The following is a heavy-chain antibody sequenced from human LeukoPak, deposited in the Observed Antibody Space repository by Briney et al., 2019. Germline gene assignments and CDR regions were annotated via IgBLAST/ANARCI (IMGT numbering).Heavy chain of an antibody. CDR1: GFTFSGSA. CDR3: TRRVGATNYYYYYGMDV. CDR2: IRSKANSYAT. D-gene: IGHD1-26*01. J-gene: IGHJ6*02. V-gene: IGHV3-73*01. Sequence: GGSLRLSCAASGFTFSGSAMHWVRQASGKGLEWVGRIRSKANSYATAYAASVKGRFTISRDDSKNTAYLQMNSLKTEDTAVYYCTRRVGATNYYYYYGMDVWGQGTTVTVSS.